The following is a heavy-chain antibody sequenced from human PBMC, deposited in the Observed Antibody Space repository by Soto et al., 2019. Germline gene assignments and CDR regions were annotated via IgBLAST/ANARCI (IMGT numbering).Heavy chain of an antibody. V-gene: IGHV3-48*02. CDR2: ISSSSSTI. Sequence: GGSLRLSCAASGFTFSSYSMNWVRQAPGKGLEWVSYISSSSSTIYYADSVKGRFTISRDNAKNSLYLQMNSLRDEDTAVYYCARAGGRGYSYGLTGAPWSDGPKADYWGQGTLVTVSS. CDR1: GFTFSSYS. J-gene: IGHJ4*02. D-gene: IGHD5-18*01. CDR3: ARAGGRGYSYGLTGAPWSDGPKADY.